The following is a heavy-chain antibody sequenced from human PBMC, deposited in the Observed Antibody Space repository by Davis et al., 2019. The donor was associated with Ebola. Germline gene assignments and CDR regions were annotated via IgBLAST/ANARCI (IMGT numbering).Heavy chain of an antibody. CDR3: ARDGTVVTLPFDI. D-gene: IGHD4-23*01. CDR2: INPSGGST. V-gene: IGHV1-46*01. J-gene: IGHJ3*02. CDR1: GYTFTSYY. Sequence: AASVKVSCKASGYTFTSYYMHWVRQAPGQGLEWMGIINPSGGSTSYAQKLQGRVTMTRDTSTSTVYMELSSLRSEDTAVYYCARDGTVVTLPFDIWGQGTMVTVSS.